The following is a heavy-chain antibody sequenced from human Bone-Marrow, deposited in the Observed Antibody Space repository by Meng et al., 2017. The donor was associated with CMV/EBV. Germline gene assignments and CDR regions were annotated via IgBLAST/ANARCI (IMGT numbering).Heavy chain of an antibody. CDR1: GYTFTSYG. J-gene: IGHJ4*02. V-gene: IGHV1-18*01. D-gene: IGHD2-2*01. CDR2: ISPYSGNT. CDR3: GRDVTEYQPYFDY. Sequence: ASVKVSCKASGYTFTSYGINWVRQAPGQGLEWMGWISPYSGNTNYAQKLQGRVSMTTDTSTSKAYMELRSLRSDDTAVYYCGRDVTEYQPYFDYWGQGTLVTVSS.